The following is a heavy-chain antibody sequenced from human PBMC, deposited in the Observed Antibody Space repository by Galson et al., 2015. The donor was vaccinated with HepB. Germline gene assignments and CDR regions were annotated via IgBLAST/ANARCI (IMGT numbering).Heavy chain of an antibody. J-gene: IGHJ4*02. Sequence: SLRLSCAASGFTFSSYSMNWVRQAPGKGLEWVSYISSSSTIYYADSVKGRFTISRDNAKNSLYLQMNSLKTEDTAVYYCTSYYYDSSGHRDYWGQGTLVTVSS. CDR1: GFTFSSYS. CDR2: ISSSSTI. CDR3: TSYYYDSSGHRDY. V-gene: IGHV3-48*01. D-gene: IGHD3-22*01.